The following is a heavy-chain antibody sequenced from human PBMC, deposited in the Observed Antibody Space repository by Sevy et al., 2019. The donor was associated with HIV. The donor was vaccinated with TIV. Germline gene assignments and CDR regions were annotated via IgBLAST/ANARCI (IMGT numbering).Heavy chain of an antibody. J-gene: IGHJ2*01. V-gene: IGHV3-53*01. Sequence: GGSLRLSCEASEFTVSRNYMNWIRQVPGKGLEWVSLIYSDGSTYYADSVKGRFTISREASKNTLHLQMNNLRGEDPAIYYCARMARQIISHWYFDLWGRGTLVTVSS. D-gene: IGHD3-10*01. CDR3: ARMARQIISHWYFDL. CDR2: IYSDGST. CDR1: EFTVSRNY.